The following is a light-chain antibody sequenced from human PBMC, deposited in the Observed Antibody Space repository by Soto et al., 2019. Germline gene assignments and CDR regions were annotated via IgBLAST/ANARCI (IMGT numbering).Light chain of an antibody. Sequence: EIVLTQSPATLSLSPGERATLSCRASQSVSSYLAWYQQKPGQAPRLLIYDASNRATGIPARFSGSGSGTDFTLAISRLEPEDFAGYYCQQRSKWPLTVGGGTKVEMK. V-gene: IGKV3-11*01. J-gene: IGKJ4*01. CDR2: DAS. CDR3: QQRSKWPLT. CDR1: QSVSSY.